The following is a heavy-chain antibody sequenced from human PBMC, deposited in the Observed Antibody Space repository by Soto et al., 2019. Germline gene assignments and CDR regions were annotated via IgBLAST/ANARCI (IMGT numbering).Heavy chain of an antibody. Sequence: QVQLQESGPGLVKPSQTLSLTCAVSGGSINSASYYWSWIRQHPGKGLEWIGYVYYSESTYSTPSLKGRLTISIDTSKNQFSLKLNSVTAADTAVYYCARDVTGWFDPWGQGTLVTVSS. CDR1: GGSINSASYY. V-gene: IGHV4-31*11. D-gene: IGHD3-16*01. CDR3: ARDVTGWFDP. J-gene: IGHJ5*02. CDR2: VYYSEST.